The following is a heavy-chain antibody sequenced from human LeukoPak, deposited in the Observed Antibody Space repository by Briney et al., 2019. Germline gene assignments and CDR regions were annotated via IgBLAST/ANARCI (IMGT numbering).Heavy chain of an antibody. CDR2: IRQDGGEK. J-gene: IGHJ4*01. D-gene: IGHD6-13*01. Sequence: GGSLRLSCAVSGFTFSEYWMNWVRQGPGKGLERVASIRQDGGEKAYVDSVKGRFTISRDNTKRSLYLQMSSLRAEDTAVYYCARDGTAAGLYFDLWGQGTLVTVSS. CDR1: GFTFSEYW. CDR3: ARDGTAAGLYFDL. V-gene: IGHV3-7*01.